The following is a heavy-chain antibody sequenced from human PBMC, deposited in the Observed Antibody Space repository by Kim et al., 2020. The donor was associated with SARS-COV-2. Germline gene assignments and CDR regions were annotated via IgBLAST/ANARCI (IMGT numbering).Heavy chain of an antibody. J-gene: IGHJ5*02. D-gene: IGHD6-19*01. CDR2: INHSGST. CDR3: ARPDSSGWYEGNWFDP. V-gene: IGHV4-34*01. Sequence: SETLSLTCAVYGGSFSGYYWSWIRQPPGKGLEWIGEINHSGSTNYNPSLKSRVTISVDTSKNQFSLKLSSVTAADTAVYYCARPDSSGWYEGNWFDPWGQGTLVTVSS. CDR1: GGSFSGYY.